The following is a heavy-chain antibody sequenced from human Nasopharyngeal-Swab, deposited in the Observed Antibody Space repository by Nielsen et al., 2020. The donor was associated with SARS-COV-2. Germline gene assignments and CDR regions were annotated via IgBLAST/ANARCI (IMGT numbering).Heavy chain of an antibody. CDR1: GFTFSSYW. V-gene: IGHV3-74*01. D-gene: IGHD4-17*01. CDR2: INSDGSST. Sequence: GESLKISCAASGFTFSSYWMHWVRQAPGKGLVWVSRINSDGSSTSYADSVKGRFTISRDNAKNTLYLQMNSLRAEDTAVYYCARDYGDYDYYFDYWGQGTLVTVSS. CDR3: ARDYGDYDYYFDY. J-gene: IGHJ4*02.